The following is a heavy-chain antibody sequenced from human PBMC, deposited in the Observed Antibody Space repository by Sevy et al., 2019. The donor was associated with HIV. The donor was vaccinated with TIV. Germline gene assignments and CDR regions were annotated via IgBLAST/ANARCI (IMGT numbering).Heavy chain of an antibody. V-gene: IGHV3-7*01. D-gene: IGHD3-3*01. J-gene: IGHJ4*02. CDR3: ARTPTIFGARASGYYDFDY. Sequence: GGSLRLSCAASGFTFSSYWMSWVRQAPGKGLEWVANIKQGGSEKYYVDSVKGRFTISRDNAKNSLYLQMNSLRAEDTAVYYCARTPTIFGARASGYYDFDYWGQGTLVTVSS. CDR2: IKQGGSEK. CDR1: GFTFSSYW.